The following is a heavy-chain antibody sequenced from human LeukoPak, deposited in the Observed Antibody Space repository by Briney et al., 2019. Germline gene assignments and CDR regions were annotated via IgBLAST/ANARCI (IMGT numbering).Heavy chain of an antibody. V-gene: IGHV3-7*03. CDR3: ARGGGLDV. CDR1: GFSFGKYW. J-gene: IGHJ6*02. CDR2: INHNGNVN. Sequence: GGSLRLSCVASGFSFGKYWMSWVRQAPGKGLEWVASINHNGNVNYYVDSVKGRFTISRDNAKNSLYLQMSNLRAEDTAVYFCARGGGLDVWGQGATVTVSS. D-gene: IGHD3-16*01.